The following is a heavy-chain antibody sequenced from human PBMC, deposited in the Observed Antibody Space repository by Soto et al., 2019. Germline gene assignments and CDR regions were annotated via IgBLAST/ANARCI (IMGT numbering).Heavy chain of an antibody. CDR3: ASDPGYYDILTGFSDYYGMDV. CDR1: GYTFTSYG. V-gene: IGHV1-18*01. Sequence: ASVKVSCKASGYTFTSYGISWVRQAPGQGLEWMGWISAYNGNTNYAQKLQGRVTMTTDTSTSTAYMELRSLRSDDTAVYYCASDPGYYDILTGFSDYYGMDVWGQGTPVTVSS. CDR2: ISAYNGNT. J-gene: IGHJ6*02. D-gene: IGHD3-9*01.